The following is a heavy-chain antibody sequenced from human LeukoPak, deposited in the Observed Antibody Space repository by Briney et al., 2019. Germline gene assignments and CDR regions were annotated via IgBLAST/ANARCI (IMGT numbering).Heavy chain of an antibody. V-gene: IGHV4-4*02. D-gene: IGHD2-15*01. Sequence: SETLSLTCAVSGGSISSGYWWSWVRQPPMKGLEWIGEIIDSGSTNYNPSLKGRITITLDKTKNQFSLNVNSVTAADTAVYYCATYGPTSGGYTFEYWGQGILVTVSS. CDR2: IIDSGST. J-gene: IGHJ4*02. CDR1: GGSISSGYW. CDR3: ATYGPTSGGYTFEY.